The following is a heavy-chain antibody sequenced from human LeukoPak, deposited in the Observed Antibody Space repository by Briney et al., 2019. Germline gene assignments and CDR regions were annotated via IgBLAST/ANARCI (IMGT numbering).Heavy chain of an antibody. V-gene: IGHV3-33*06. CDR1: GFTFSTYG. Sequence: PGGSLRLSCAASGFTFSTYGMHWVRQAPGKGLEWVAIIWFDGSNKYYSDSVKGRFTTSRDNSKNTLYLQVNSLRAEDTAVYYCAKVPYGVFMYSDYWGQGTLVTVSS. CDR3: AKVPYGVFMYSDY. CDR2: IWFDGSNK. D-gene: IGHD4-17*01. J-gene: IGHJ4*02.